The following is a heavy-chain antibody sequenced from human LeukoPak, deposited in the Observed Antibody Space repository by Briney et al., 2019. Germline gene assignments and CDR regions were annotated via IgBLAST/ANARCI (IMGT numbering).Heavy chain of an antibody. D-gene: IGHD5-12*01. Sequence: GGSLRLSCAASGFTFSTYGMHWVRQAPGKGLEWVAFIRNDGTIKYYADSVKGRFTISRDNSKNTLYLQMNSLRAEDTAVYYCAKWKDIVATKLGGGSDYWGQGTLVTVSS. J-gene: IGHJ4*02. CDR3: AKWKDIVATKLGGGSDY. CDR1: GFTFSTYG. V-gene: IGHV3-30*02. CDR2: IRNDGTIK.